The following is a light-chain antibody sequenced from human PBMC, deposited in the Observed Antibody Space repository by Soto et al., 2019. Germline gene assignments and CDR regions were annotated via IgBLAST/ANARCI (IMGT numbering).Light chain of an antibody. CDR2: DAS. Sequence: TVLTQSPAILSLSPGEMATLFCRASQSIRRYLAWYQQKPGQAPRLFIYDASSRATGTPARFSGSGSGTDFTLTISSLEPEDFAVYYCQQHSNSPPITLGQGTRLEIK. J-gene: IGKJ5*01. CDR3: QQHSNSPPIT. CDR1: QSIRRY. V-gene: IGKV3-11*01.